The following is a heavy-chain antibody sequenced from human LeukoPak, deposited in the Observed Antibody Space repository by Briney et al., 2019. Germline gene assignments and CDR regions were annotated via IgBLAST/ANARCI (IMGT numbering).Heavy chain of an antibody. D-gene: IGHD4-17*01. Sequence: PSETLSLTCTVSGGSISSYYWSWIRQPPGKGLEWIGYIYYSGSTNYNPSLKSRVTISVDTSKNQFSLKLSSVTAADTAVYYCARDTATVSYYYMDVWGKGTTVTVSS. J-gene: IGHJ6*03. CDR1: GGSISSYY. CDR3: ARDTATVSYYYMDV. V-gene: IGHV4-59*01. CDR2: IYYSGST.